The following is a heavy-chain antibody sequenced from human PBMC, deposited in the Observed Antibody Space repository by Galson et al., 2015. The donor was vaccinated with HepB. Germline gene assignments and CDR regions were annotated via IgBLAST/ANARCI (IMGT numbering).Heavy chain of an antibody. CDR3: AGGPILTLYAMDV. CDR1: GGSFSGYY. J-gene: IGHJ6*02. V-gene: IGHV4-34*01. D-gene: IGHD5-24*01. Sequence: TLSLTCAVYGGSFSGYYWTWIRQPPGKGLEWIGEINHNGRTNYNPSPKSRVTISVDTSKNQSPLKLSSVTAADTAVYYCAGGPILTLYAMDVWGQGTTVTVSS. CDR2: INHNGRT.